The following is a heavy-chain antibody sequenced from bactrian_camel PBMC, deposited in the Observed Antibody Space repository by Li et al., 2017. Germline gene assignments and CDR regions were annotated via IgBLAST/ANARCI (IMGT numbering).Heavy chain of an antibody. CDR3: VSGYPMYVGQQARAY. J-gene: IGHJ4*01. CDR1: GFTYSSYC. D-gene: IGHD5*01. CDR2: IDSDGST. Sequence: HVQLVESGGGSVQAGGSLRLSCAASGFTYSSYCMGWFRQAPGKEREGISGIDSDGSTSYADSVRGRFTISRDNAKNTVYLQLNSLKPEDTAVYYCVSGYPMYVGQQARAYWGQGTQVTVS. V-gene: IGHV3S9*01.